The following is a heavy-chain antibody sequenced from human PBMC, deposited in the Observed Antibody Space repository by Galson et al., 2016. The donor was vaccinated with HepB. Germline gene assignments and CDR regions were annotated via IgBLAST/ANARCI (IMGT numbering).Heavy chain of an antibody. J-gene: IGHJ6*02. Sequence: SVKVSCKASGGTFSSYAINWVRQAPGQGLEWMGGIIPSFATANFAQKFQDRVTITADESTSTAYMELSSLRSEDTAVYYCAKDLSPGGDPYYGMDGWGQGTTVNVSS. CDR1: GGTFSSYA. CDR3: AKDLSPGGDPYYGMDG. D-gene: IGHD2-21*02. V-gene: IGHV1-69*13. CDR2: IIPSFATA.